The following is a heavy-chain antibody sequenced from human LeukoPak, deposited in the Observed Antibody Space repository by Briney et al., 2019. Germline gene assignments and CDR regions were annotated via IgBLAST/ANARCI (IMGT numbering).Heavy chain of an antibody. V-gene: IGHV4-34*01. CDR1: GGSFSGYY. Sequence: SSETLSLTCAVYGGSFSGYYWSWIRQPPGKGLEWIGEINHSGSANYNLSLKSRVTISVDTSKNQFSLKLSSVTAADTAVYYCAREEDYYDSSGYYSNLWGQGTLVTVSS. D-gene: IGHD3-22*01. J-gene: IGHJ5*02. CDR2: INHSGSA. CDR3: AREEDYYDSSGYYSNL.